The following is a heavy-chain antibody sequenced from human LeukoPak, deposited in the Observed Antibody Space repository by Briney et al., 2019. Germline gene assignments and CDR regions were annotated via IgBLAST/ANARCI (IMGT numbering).Heavy chain of an antibody. CDR3: ARGWAFAY. V-gene: IGHV6-1*01. J-gene: IGHJ4*02. CDR2: TYYRSKWYN. D-gene: IGHD6-19*01. CDR1: GDSVSSNITA. Sequence: SPTLSLTCAISGDSVSSNITAWNWISQSPSIGLEWLGRTYYRSKWYNDYAVSVESRITINPDTSKNQFSLQLNSVTPEDTAVYYCARGWAFAYWGQGTLVTVSS.